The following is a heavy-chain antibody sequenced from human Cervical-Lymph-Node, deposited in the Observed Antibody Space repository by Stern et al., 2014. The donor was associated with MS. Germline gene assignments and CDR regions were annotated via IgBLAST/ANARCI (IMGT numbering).Heavy chain of an antibody. V-gene: IGHV4-31*03. CDR3: ARVSYDFWSGYYVFDY. J-gene: IGHJ4*02. D-gene: IGHD3-3*01. CDR2: IYYSGST. Sequence: QVQLQESGPGLVKPSQTLSLTCTVSGGSISSGGYYWSWIRQHPGKGLEWIGYIYYSGSTYYNPSLKSRVTISVDTSKNQFSLKLNSVTAADTAVYYCARVSYDFWSGYYVFDYWGQGTLVTVSS. CDR1: GGSISSGGYY.